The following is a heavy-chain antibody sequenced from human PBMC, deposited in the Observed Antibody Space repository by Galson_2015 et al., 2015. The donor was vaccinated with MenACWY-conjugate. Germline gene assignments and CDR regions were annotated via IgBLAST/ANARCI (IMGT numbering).Heavy chain of an antibody. CDR2: IKCRTDGGTT. CDR3: TRDRDVGGSRWWFDP. V-gene: IGHV3-15*01. D-gene: IGHD2-15*01. J-gene: IGHJ5*02. Sequence: SLRLSCATSGLTFSNVWMSWVRQVPGKGLEWVARIKCRTDGGTTDYATSVKGRFTILRDDSAKTLYLQMNSLRIEDTAMYFCTRDRDVGGSRWWFDPWGQGTLVTVSS. CDR1: GLTFSNVW.